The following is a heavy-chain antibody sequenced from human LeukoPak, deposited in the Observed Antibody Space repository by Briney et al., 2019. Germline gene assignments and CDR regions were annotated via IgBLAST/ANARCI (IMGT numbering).Heavy chain of an antibody. J-gene: IGHJ3*02. V-gene: IGHV3-9*01. D-gene: IGHD2-15*01. CDR2: ISWNSGSI. CDR1: GFTFDDYA. CDR3: AKATRLGYCSGGSCYRADDAFDI. Sequence: GGSLRLSCAASGFTFDDYAMHWVRQAPGKGLEWVSGISWNSGSIGYADSVKGRFTISRGNAKNSLYLQMNSLRAEDTALYYCAKATRLGYCSGGSCYRADDAFDIWGQGTMVTVSS.